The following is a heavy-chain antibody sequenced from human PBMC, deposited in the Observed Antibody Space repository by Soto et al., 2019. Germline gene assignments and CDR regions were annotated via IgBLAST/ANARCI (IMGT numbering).Heavy chain of an antibody. CDR1: GFTFSSYA. V-gene: IGHV3-23*01. J-gene: IGHJ4*02. CDR2: ISSSGGST. D-gene: IGHD2-2*01. CDR3: AKVGWPTFQLLWAD. Sequence: EVQLLESGGGLVQPGGSLRLSCAASGFTFSSYAMSWVRQAPGKGLEWVSGISSSGGSTYYADSVKGRFTISRDNSKNTLVLQMNSLRAEDTAVYYCAKVGWPTFQLLWADWGQGTLVIVSS.